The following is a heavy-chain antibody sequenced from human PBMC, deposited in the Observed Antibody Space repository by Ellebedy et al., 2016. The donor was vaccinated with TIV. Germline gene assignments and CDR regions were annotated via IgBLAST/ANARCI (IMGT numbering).Heavy chain of an antibody. Sequence: GGSLRLSXAASGFTFSSYDMHWVRQATGKGLEWVSAIGTAGDTYYPGSVKGRFTISRENAKNSLYLQMNSLRAGDTAVYYCARGLYFDWLVDYWGQGTLVTVSS. CDR3: ARGLYFDWLVDY. D-gene: IGHD3-9*01. CDR2: IGTAGDT. J-gene: IGHJ4*02. V-gene: IGHV3-13*01. CDR1: GFTFSSYD.